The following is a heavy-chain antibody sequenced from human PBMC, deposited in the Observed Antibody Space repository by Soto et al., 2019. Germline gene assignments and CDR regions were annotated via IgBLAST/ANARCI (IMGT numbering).Heavy chain of an antibody. Sequence: GESLKISCKGSGYSFTSYWISWVRQMPGKGLEWMGRIDPSDSSTNYSPSFQGHVTISADKSISTAYLQWSSLKASDTAMYYCASSPRGYCSSTSCRELGNYYGMDVWGQGTTVTVSS. CDR1: GYSFTSYW. CDR3: ASSPRGYCSSTSCRELGNYYGMDV. CDR2: IDPSDSST. D-gene: IGHD2-2*01. J-gene: IGHJ6*02. V-gene: IGHV5-10-1*01.